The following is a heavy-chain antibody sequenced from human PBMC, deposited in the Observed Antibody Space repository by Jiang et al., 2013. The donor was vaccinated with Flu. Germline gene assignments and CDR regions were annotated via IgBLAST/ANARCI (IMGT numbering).Heavy chain of an antibody. V-gene: IGHV4-59*12. CDR1: GGSISSYY. D-gene: IGHD2-15*01. CDR3: AREARSDRYCSGGRCFLNNWFDS. CDR2: IYYSGST. Sequence: VKPSETLSLTCTVSGGSISSYYWSWIRQPPGKGLEWIGYIYYSGSTNYNPSLKSRVTISVDTSKNQFSLKVTSMTAADTAVYYCAREARSDRYCSGGRCFLNNWFDSWGQGILVTVSS. J-gene: IGHJ5*01.